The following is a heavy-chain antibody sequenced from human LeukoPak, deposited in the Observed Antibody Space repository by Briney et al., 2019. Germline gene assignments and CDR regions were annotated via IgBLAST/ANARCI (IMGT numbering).Heavy chain of an antibody. J-gene: IGHJ4*02. D-gene: IGHD3-10*01. CDR2: ISYDGSNK. CDR1: GFTFSSYA. CDR3: ARDEGFYGSGSYNTPFDF. V-gene: IGHV3-30*04. Sequence: PGGSLRLSCAAFGFTFSSYAMHRVRQAPGKGLEWVAVISYDGSNKYYADSVKGRFTISRDNSKNTLYLQMNSLRAEDTAVYYCARDEGFYGSGSYNTPFDFWGQGTLVTVSS.